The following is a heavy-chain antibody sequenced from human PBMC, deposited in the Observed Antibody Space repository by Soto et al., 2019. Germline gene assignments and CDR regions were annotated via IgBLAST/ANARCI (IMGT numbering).Heavy chain of an antibody. CDR3: ARYRREAVAGYTLDN. Sequence: WTCIRQPPGKGLEWIGYVYNSGSTNYNPSLKSRVTISEDTSKSQFSLKVNSMTAADTAVYYCARYRREAVAGYTLDNWGQGILVTVSS. D-gene: IGHD6-13*01. V-gene: IGHV4-59*01. J-gene: IGHJ4*02. CDR2: VYNSGST.